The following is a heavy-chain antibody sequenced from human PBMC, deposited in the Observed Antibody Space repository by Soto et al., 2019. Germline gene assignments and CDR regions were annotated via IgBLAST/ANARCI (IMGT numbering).Heavy chain of an antibody. J-gene: IGHJ4*01. V-gene: IGHV1-3*01. CDR1: GYTFTSYA. D-gene: IGHD3-3*01. CDR2: INAGNGNT. CDR3: AREVRPGVRFLEWLPGFLY. Sequence: ASVKVSCKASGYTFTSYAMHWVRQAPGQRLEWMGWINAGNGNTKYSQKFQGRVTITRDTSASTAYMELSSLRSEDTAVYYCAREVRPGVRFLEWLPGFLYRGHGTLVTVSS.